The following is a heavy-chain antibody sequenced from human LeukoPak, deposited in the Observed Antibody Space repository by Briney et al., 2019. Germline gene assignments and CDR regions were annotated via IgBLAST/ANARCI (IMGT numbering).Heavy chain of an antibody. CDR2: IIPIFGTA. Sequence: SVKVSAKASGGTFSSYAISWVRQAPGQGLEWMGGIIPIFGTANYAQKFQGRVTITADESTSTAYMELSSLRSEDTAVYYCARAGQELGDAFDIWGQGTMVTVSS. J-gene: IGHJ3*02. D-gene: IGHD4-11*01. CDR3: ARAGQELGDAFDI. CDR1: GGTFSSYA. V-gene: IGHV1-69*13.